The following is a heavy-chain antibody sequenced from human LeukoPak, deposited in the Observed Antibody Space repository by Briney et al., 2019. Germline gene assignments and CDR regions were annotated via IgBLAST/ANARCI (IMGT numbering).Heavy chain of an antibody. V-gene: IGHV3-21*01. CDR3: ARDVDSKDAFDI. D-gene: IGHD3-22*01. J-gene: IGHJ3*02. CDR1: GVTFSSYS. Sequence: GGSLRLSCAASGVTFSSYSMNWVRQAPGKGLEWVSSISSSSSYIYYADSVKGRFTISRDNAKNSLYLQMNSLRAEDTAVYYCARDVDSKDAFDIWGQGTMVTVSS. CDR2: ISSSSSYI.